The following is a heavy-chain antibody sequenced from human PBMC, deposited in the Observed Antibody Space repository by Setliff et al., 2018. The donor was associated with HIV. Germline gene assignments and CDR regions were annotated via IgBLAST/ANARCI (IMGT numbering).Heavy chain of an antibody. D-gene: IGHD2-8*02. V-gene: IGHV4-34*01. J-gene: IGHJ6*03. Sequence: NPSETLSLTCAVYGGTFSDYSWTWFRRPPGKGLEWIGEIHHSGRTEYNPSLTSRITMSVESSKRQFSLRLTSVAAADTAVYCCARGRCTGGTCSGRYSYLRIDVWGKGTTVTVSS. CDR1: GGTFSDYS. CDR2: IHHSGRT. CDR3: ARGRCTGGTCSGRYSYLRIDV.